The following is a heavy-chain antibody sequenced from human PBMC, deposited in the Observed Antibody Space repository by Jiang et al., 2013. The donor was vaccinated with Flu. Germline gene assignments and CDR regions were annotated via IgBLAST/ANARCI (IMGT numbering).Heavy chain of an antibody. CDR3: ARPRDCSGGSCPDAFDI. CDR1: GGSISSSSYY. Sequence: LLKPSETLSLTCTVSGGSISSSSYYWGWIRQPPGKGLEWIGSIYYSGSTYYNPSLKSRVTISVDTSKNQFSLKLSSVTAADTAVYYCARPRDCSGGSCPDAFDIWGQGTMVTVSS. V-gene: IGHV4-39*01. J-gene: IGHJ3*02. CDR2: IYYSGST. D-gene: IGHD2-15*01.